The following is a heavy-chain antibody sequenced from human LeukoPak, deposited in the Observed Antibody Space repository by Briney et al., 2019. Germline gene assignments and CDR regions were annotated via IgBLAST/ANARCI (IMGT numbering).Heavy chain of an antibody. CDR3: ARVWELPFDH. V-gene: IGHV3-53*01. CDR2: SYSEEWVPISSGGGSS. CDR1: GFTVNTDH. Sequence: GGSLRLSCAASGFTVNTDHMSWVRQAPGKGLEWVAISYSEEWVPISSGGGSSQYAESVKGRFTISRDNSRSTLSLQMNSLRAEDTALYYCARVWELPFDHWGQGTLVTVSS. D-gene: IGHD1-26*01. J-gene: IGHJ4*02.